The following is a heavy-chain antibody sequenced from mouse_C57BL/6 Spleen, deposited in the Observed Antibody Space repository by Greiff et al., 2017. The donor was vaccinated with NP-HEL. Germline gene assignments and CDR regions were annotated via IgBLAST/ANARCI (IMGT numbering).Heavy chain of an antibody. Sequence: EVMLVESGGDLVKPGGSLKLSCAASGFTFSSYGMSWVRQTPDKRLEWVATISSGGSYTYYPDSVKGRFTISRDNAKNTLYLQMSSLKSEDTAMYYCARHVGSSYDWYFDVWGTGTTVTVSS. J-gene: IGHJ1*03. D-gene: IGHD1-1*01. CDR3: ARHVGSSYDWYFDV. CDR2: ISSGGSYT. CDR1: GFTFSSYG. V-gene: IGHV5-6*01.